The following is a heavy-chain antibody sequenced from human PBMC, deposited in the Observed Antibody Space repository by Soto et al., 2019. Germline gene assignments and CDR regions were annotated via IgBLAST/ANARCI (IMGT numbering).Heavy chain of an antibody. CDR3: AKVYGIGTVAGTKI. Sequence: GGSLRLSCAASGFTFSNYGMHWVRQAPGKGLEWVASITHDGSKTYYADSVKGRFTMSRDNSKNTLYLQMSSLRAEDTALYYCAKVYGIGTVAGTKIWGQGTQVTVSS. CDR2: ITHDGSKT. CDR1: GFTFSNYG. D-gene: IGHD6-19*01. J-gene: IGHJ4*02. V-gene: IGHV3-30*18.